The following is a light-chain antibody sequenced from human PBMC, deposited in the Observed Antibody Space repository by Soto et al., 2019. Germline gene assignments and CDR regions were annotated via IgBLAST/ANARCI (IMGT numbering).Light chain of an antibody. CDR1: QYVSSSY. J-gene: IGKJ1*01. Sequence: EIVLTQSPGTLSLSPGERATLSCRASQYVSSSYLAWYQQKPDQAPRLLLYGASSRATGIPDRFSGSGSGTDFTLTISRLDPEDFAMYYCQQYGSSPWTFGPGTKV. CDR3: QQYGSSPWT. CDR2: GAS. V-gene: IGKV3-20*01.